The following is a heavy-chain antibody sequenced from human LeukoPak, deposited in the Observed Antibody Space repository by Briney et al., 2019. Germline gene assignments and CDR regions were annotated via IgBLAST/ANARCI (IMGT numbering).Heavy chain of an antibody. J-gene: IGHJ4*02. CDR3: ARHTLVAPSSFDY. D-gene: IGHD2-15*01. CDR1: GGSISRYY. CDR2: IYYSGST. V-gene: IGHV4-59*08. Sequence: SETLSLTCTVSGGSISRYYWSWIRQPPGKGLEWIGYIYYSGSTIYNPSLKSRVSISVDTSKNQFSLKLTSVTAADTAVYYCARHTLVAPSSFDYWGQGTLVTVSS.